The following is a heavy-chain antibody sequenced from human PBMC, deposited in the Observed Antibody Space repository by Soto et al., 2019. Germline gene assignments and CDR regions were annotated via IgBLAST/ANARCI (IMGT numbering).Heavy chain of an antibody. D-gene: IGHD3-10*01. V-gene: IGHV1-69*02. CDR2: FNPILTMS. CDR3: ATSYGSGYRAFDF. J-gene: IGHJ4*02. CDR1: GDTFNFYT. Sequence: QVQLEQSGADVKKPGSSVKVSCKASGDTFNFYTINWVRQAPGLGLEWMGRFNPILTMSNYAQKFEGRVRITADKSTSTAYMELSRLRAEDTAMYYCATSYGSGYRAFDFWGQGALVTVSS.